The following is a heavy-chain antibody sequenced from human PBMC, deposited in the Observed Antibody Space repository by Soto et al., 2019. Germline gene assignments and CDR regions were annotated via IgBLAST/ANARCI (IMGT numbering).Heavy chain of an antibody. J-gene: IGHJ4*02. CDR3: ASRDDFWSGVRGVYY. V-gene: IGHV3-53*01. CDR2: IYSGGST. D-gene: IGHD3-3*01. Sequence: GGSLRLSCAASGFTVSSNYMSWVRQAPGKGLEWVSVIYSGGSTYYADSVKGRFTISRDNSKNTLYLQMNSLRAEDTAVYYCASRDDFWSGVRGVYYWGQGTLVTVSS. CDR1: GFTVSSNY.